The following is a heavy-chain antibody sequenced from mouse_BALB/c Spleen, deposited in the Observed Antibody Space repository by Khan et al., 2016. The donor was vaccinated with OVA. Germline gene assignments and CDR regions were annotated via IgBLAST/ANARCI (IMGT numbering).Heavy chain of an antibody. CDR2: INPSTGYT. J-gene: IGHJ3*01. V-gene: IGHV1-7*01. CDR3: ARWLLRVAY. Sequence: VQLQESGAELAKPGASVKMSCKASGYTFTSYWMHWVKQRPGQGLEWIGYINPSTGYTEYNQKFKDKATLTADKSSSTAYMQLSSLTSEDSAVYYCARWLLRVAYWGQGTLVTVSA. CDR1: GYTFTSYW. D-gene: IGHD2-3*01.